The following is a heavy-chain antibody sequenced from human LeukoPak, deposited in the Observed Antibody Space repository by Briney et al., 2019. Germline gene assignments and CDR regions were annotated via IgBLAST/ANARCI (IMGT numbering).Heavy chain of an antibody. V-gene: IGHV3-23*01. CDR2: ISGSGGST. CDR1: GFTFSSYA. Sequence: GGSLRLSCAASGFTFSSYAMSWVRQAPGKGLEWVSAISGSGGSTYYADSVKSRFTISRDNSKNTLYLQMNSLRAEDTAVYYCAKGPYDYVWGSYRPETYNWFDPWGQGTLVTVSS. J-gene: IGHJ5*02. D-gene: IGHD3-16*02. CDR3: AKGPYDYVWGSYRPETYNWFDP.